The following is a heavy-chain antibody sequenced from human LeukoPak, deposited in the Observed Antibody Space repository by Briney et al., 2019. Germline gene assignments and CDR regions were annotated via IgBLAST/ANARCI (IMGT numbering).Heavy chain of an antibody. CDR1: GFTFSSYA. CDR2: ISYDGSNK. J-gene: IGHJ4*02. Sequence: GRSLRLSCAASGFTFSSYAMHWVRQAPGKGLEWVAVISYDGSNKYYADSVKGRFTISRDNSKNTLYLQMNSLRAEDTAVYYCAKVKSIGGDYVSGFDYWGQGTLVTVSS. D-gene: IGHD4-17*01. CDR3: AKVKSIGGDYVSGFDY. V-gene: IGHV3-30-3*01.